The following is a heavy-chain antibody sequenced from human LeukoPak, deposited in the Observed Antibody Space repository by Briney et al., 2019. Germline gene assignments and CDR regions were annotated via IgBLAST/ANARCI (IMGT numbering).Heavy chain of an antibody. CDR2: IYKGST. J-gene: IGHJ4*02. V-gene: IGHV4-59*01. Sequence: SETLSLTCTISGGSISTYHWSWIRQPPEKGLEWIGYIYKGSTNYNPSLKSRVTLSVVTSKNQFSLKLRSVTAADTAVYYCARLTRDGYTTFWGQGTLVTVSS. CDR3: ARLTRDGYTTF. D-gene: IGHD5-24*01. CDR1: GGSISTYH.